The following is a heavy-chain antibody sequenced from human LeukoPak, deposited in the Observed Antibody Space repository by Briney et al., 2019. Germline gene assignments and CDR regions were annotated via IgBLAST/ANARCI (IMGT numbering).Heavy chain of an antibody. Sequence: GGSLRLSCAASGFTFSDHWMSWVRQAPGKGLLWVSRINTHGTTTSYADSVKGRFTVSRDNAKNTLYLQMNSLRAEDTAVYYCARWRAAAVFDYWGQGTLVTVPS. CDR1: GFTFSDHW. D-gene: IGHD6-13*01. J-gene: IGHJ4*02. CDR3: ARWRAAAVFDY. V-gene: IGHV3-74*01. CDR2: INTHGTTT.